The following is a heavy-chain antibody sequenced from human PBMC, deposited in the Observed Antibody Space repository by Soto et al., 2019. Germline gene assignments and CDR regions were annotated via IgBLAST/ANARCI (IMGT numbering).Heavy chain of an antibody. CDR1: GFTFSYYG. J-gene: IGHJ6*02. CDR3: VRGRTGMDV. Sequence: EVQLVESGGGLVQPGGSLRLSCAASGFTFSYYGMSWVRQAPGKGLEWVANIKKDGREKYYVDSVKGRFTISRDNAKNSMYLQMSSLRDGDTAVYFCVRGRTGMDVWGQGTTVTVSS. V-gene: IGHV3-7*05. CDR2: IKKDGREK.